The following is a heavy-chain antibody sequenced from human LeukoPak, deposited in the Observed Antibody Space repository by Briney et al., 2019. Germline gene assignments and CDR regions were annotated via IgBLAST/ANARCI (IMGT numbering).Heavy chain of an antibody. D-gene: IGHD3/OR15-3a*01. CDR1: GFTFSSYA. CDR2: ISGSGGST. J-gene: IGHJ4*02. V-gene: IGHV3-23*01. Sequence: GGSLRLSCAASGFTFSSYAMSWVRQAPGKGLEWVSAISGSGGSTYYADSVKGRFTISRDSPKNTLYLQMNSLRPEDTAVYYCARERTGFYAEYWGQGTLVTVSS. CDR3: ARERTGFYAEY.